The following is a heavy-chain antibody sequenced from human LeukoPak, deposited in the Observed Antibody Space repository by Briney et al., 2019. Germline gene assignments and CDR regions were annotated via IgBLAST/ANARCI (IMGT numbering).Heavy chain of an antibody. V-gene: IGHV3-20*04. Sequence: GGSLRLSCAASGFRFDDYGMSWVRHAPGKGLEWVSGTNWDGASTGYADSVKGRFTISRDNVKNFLYLQMNSLRVENTALYFCGRVYCSTTSGYDYYDYYMVVWGKGTTVTVSS. CDR2: TNWDGAST. CDR1: GFRFDDYG. J-gene: IGHJ6*03. CDR3: GRVYCSTTSGYDYYDYYMVV. D-gene: IGHD2-2*01.